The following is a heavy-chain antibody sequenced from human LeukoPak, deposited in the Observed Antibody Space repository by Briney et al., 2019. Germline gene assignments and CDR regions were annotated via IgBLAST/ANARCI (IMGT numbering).Heavy chain of an antibody. V-gene: IGHV3-11*04. D-gene: IGHD5-24*01. CDR2: IGGTAGNT. CDR3: ARWSGMATVTSDY. J-gene: IGHJ4*02. Sequence: GGSLRLSCAASGRTFTEYYMHWIRQAPGKGLEWVSFIGGTAGNTYYADSVRGRFTISRDNAKNSLYLQMNSLRAEDTAVYYCARWSGMATVTSDYWGQGTLVTVSS. CDR1: GRTFTEYY.